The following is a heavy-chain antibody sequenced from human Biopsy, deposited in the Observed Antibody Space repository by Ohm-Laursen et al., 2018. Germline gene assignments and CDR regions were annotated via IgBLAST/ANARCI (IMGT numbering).Heavy chain of an antibody. Sequence: SLRLSCAASGFGMYAMHWVRQPPGKGLEWLAVIAYDGSNKYYAESVKGRFTISRDRSRDTVHLQMNSLRYEDTALYYCAKDGGQWLGGAFDIWGHGTMVSVSS. CDR1: GFGMYA. CDR3: AKDGGQWLGGAFDI. J-gene: IGHJ3*02. V-gene: IGHV3-30*02. D-gene: IGHD6-19*01. CDR2: IAYDGSNK.